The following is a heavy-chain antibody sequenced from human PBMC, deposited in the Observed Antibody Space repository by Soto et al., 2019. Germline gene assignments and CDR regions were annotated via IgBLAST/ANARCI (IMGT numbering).Heavy chain of an antibody. CDR1: GFTFSSYG. V-gene: IGHV3-30*18. J-gene: IGHJ1*01. CDR3: AKDFHYFDSSGYQEYFQH. Sequence: PGGSLRLACAASGFTFSSYGMHWVRQAPGKGLEWVAVISYDGSNKYYADSVKGRFTISRDNSKNTLYLQMNSLRAEDTAVYYCAKDFHYFDSSGYQEYFQHRGPGTPVTVSS. CDR2: ISYDGSNK. D-gene: IGHD3-22*01.